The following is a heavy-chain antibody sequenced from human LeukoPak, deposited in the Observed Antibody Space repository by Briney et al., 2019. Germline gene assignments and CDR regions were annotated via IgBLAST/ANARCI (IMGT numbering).Heavy chain of an antibody. V-gene: IGHV1-2*02. CDR1: GYTFTSYY. CDR2: INPNSGGT. CDR3: ARVPAVLGGYFDWLDY. J-gene: IGHJ4*02. Sequence: ASVKVSCKASGYTFTSYYMHWVRQAPGQGLEWMGWINPNSGGTNYAQKFQGRVTMTRDTSISTAYMELSRLRSDDTAVYYCARVPAVLGGYFDWLDYWGQGTLVTVSS. D-gene: IGHD3-9*01.